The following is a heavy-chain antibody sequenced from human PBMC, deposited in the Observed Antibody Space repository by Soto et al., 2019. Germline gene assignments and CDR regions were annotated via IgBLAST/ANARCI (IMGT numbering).Heavy chain of an antibody. Sequence: SETLSLTCTVSGGVISSGGYSYTWIRQAPGQGLEWIGYIYHSGTTFYNPSLKSRVTISVHTSKNQFSLNLNSVTAADTAVYYCARGRKFNGFDPWGQGILVTV. CDR1: GGVISSGGYS. V-gene: IGHV4-30-2*01. CDR2: IYHSGTT. J-gene: IGHJ5*02. CDR3: ARGRKFNGFDP.